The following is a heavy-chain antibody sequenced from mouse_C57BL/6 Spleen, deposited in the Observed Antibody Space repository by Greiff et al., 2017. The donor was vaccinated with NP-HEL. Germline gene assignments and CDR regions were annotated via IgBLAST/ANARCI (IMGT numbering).Heavy chain of an antibody. V-gene: IGHV5-4*01. CDR2: ISDGGSYT. J-gene: IGHJ4*01. CDR3: AHDGYYDAMDY. CDR1: GFTFSSYA. Sequence: EVQVVESGGGLVKPGGSLKLSCAASGFTFSSYAMSWVRQTPEKRLEWVATISDGGSYTYYPDNVKGRFTISRDNAKNNLYLQMSHLKSEDTAMYYCAHDGYYDAMDYWGQGTSVTVSS. D-gene: IGHD2-3*01.